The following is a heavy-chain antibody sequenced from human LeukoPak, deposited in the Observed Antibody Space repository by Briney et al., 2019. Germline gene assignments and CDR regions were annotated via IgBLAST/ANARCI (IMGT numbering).Heavy chain of an antibody. CDR1: GGSFSGYY. CDR2: INHSGST. V-gene: IGHV4-34*01. CDR3: ARHSHAYSSSWTDY. D-gene: IGHD6-13*01. J-gene: IGHJ4*02. Sequence: SETLSLTCAVYGGSFSGYYWSWIRQPPGKGLEWIGEINHSGSTNYNPSLKSRVTISVDTSKNQFSLKLSSVTAADTAVYYCARHSHAYSSSWTDYWGQGTLVTVSS.